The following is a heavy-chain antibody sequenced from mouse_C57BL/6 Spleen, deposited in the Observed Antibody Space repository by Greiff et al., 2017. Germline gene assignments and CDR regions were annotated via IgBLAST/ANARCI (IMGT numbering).Heavy chain of an antibody. CDR3: ARPLAAQAYYCDY. CDR2: IYPSDSET. CDR1: GYTFTSYW. D-gene: IGHD3-2*02. Sequence: QVQLQQPGAELVRPGSSVKLSCKASGYTFTSYWMDWVKQRPGQGLEWIGNIYPSDSETHYNQKFKDKATLTVDKSSSTAYMQLSSLTSEDSAVYYCARPLAAQAYYCDYWGQGTTLTVSS. V-gene: IGHV1-61*01. J-gene: IGHJ2*01.